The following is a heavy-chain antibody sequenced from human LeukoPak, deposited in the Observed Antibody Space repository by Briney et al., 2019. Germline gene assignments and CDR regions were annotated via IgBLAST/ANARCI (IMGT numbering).Heavy chain of an antibody. Sequence: SETLSLTCTVSGGSISSGSYYWSWIRRPAGKGLEWIVRIYTSGGTNYNPSLKRRVTISVDPSQNQFSLKLSSVTAADTAVYYCARYPLGYGDSSLWYFDLWGRGTLVTVSS. CDR2: IYTSGGT. CDR3: ARYPLGYGDSSLWYFDL. V-gene: IGHV4-61*02. J-gene: IGHJ2*01. CDR1: GGSISSGSYY. D-gene: IGHD4-17*01.